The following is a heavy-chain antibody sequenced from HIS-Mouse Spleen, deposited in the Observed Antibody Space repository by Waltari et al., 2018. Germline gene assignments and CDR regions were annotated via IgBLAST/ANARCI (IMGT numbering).Heavy chain of an antibody. Sequence: QVQLVESGGGVVQPGRSLRLSCSAHGFTFRCYGMPWVRQAPGKGLEWVAVISYDGSNKYYADSVKGRFTISRDNSKNTLYLQMNSLRAEDTAVYYCAKDKHHAFDYWGQGTLVTVSS. CDR1: GFTFRCYG. CDR3: AKDKHHAFDY. V-gene: IGHV3-30*18. J-gene: IGHJ4*02. CDR2: ISYDGSNK.